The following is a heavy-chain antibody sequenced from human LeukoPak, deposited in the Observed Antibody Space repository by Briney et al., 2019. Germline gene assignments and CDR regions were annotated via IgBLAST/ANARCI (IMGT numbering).Heavy chain of an antibody. CDR2: IKQDGSEK. Sequence: GGSLRLSCAASGVTFSSYWMSWVRQAPGKGLEWVANIKQDGSEKYYVDSVKGRFTISRDNAKNSLYLQMNSLRAEDTAVYYCARHKITMVRGVMDYWGQGTLVTVSS. D-gene: IGHD3-10*01. V-gene: IGHV3-7*01. CDR3: ARHKITMVRGVMDY. J-gene: IGHJ4*02. CDR1: GVTFSSYW.